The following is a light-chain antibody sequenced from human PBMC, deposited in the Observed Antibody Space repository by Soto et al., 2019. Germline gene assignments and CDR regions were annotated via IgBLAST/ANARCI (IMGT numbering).Light chain of an antibody. CDR1: SGNSSYA. CDR2: LNSDGSH. Sequence: QLVLTQSPSASASLGASVKLTCTLSSGNSSYAIAWHQQQAEKGPRYLMKLNSDGSHSKGDGIPDRFSGSSSGAERYLTISSLQSEDEADYYCQTWGTGIRVVFGGGTKLTVL. CDR3: QTWGTGIRVV. J-gene: IGLJ2*01. V-gene: IGLV4-69*01.